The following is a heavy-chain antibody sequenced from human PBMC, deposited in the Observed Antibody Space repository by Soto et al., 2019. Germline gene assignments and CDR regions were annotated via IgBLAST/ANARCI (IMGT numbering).Heavy chain of an antibody. Sequence: SETLSLTCTVSVVSISSSSYYWGWFRQPPGKGLEWIGTIYYGGSSYSNPSLKSRVTISLDTSKNQFSLKVTSVTAADTAVYFCAKGAGPPWFDPWGQGTLVTVSS. CDR3: AKGAGPPWFDP. J-gene: IGHJ5*02. CDR2: IYYGGSS. V-gene: IGHV4-39*07. CDR1: VVSISSSSYY.